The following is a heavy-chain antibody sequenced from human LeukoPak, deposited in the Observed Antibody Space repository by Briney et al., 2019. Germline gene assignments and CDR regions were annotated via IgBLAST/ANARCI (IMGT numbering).Heavy chain of an antibody. CDR2: IYYSGST. V-gene: IGHV4-59*01. D-gene: IGHD3-10*01. CDR1: GGSISSYY. J-gene: IGHJ4*02. Sequence: PSETLSLTCTVSGGSISSYYWSWIRQPPGKGLEWIGYIYYSGSTNYNPSLKSRVTISVDTSKNQFSLKLSSVTAADTAVYYCARLDGQYYYGSGIYTFDYWGQGPLVTVSS. CDR3: ARLDGQYYYGSGIYTFDY.